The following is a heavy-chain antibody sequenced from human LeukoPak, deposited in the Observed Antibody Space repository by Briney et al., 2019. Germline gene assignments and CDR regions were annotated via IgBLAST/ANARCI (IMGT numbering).Heavy chain of an antibody. Sequence: SETLSLTCTVSGGSVSGYHWGWIRQPPGQGLECIGHIYFTGSTTYNPSLKSRVTISVDTSQNQFSLSLTSVTSADTAVYYCARVPAAGGGFDHWGQGTLVTVSS. D-gene: IGHD2-15*01. J-gene: IGHJ4*02. CDR3: ARVPAAGGGFDH. V-gene: IGHV4-59*02. CDR1: GGSVSGYH. CDR2: IYFTGST.